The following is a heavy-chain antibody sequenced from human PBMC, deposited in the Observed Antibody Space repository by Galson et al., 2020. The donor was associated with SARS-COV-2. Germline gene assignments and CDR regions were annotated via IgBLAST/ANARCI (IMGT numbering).Heavy chain of an antibody. D-gene: IGHD2-15*01. V-gene: IGHV4-34*01. Sequence: SETLSLTCAVYGGSFSGYYWSWIRQPPGKGLEWIEEINHSGSTNYNPSLKSPVTISVDTSKNQFSLKLSSVTAADTAVYYCARARGDCSGGSGARRSTGYLDFWGQGTLVTVSS. J-gene: IGHJ4*02. CDR1: GGSFSGYY. CDR3: ARARGDCSGGSGARRSTGYLDF. CDR2: INHSGST.